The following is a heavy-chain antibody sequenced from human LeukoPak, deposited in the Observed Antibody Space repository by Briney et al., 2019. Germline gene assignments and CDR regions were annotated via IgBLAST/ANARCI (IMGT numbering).Heavy chain of an antibody. CDR2: ISGSGGST. V-gene: IGHV3-23*01. J-gene: IGHJ4*02. CDR3: AKGNKGSYYLCFDC. Sequence: GGSLRLSCAASGFTFSSFAMSWVRQAPGKVLEWVTTISGSGGSTYYADSVKGRFTISRDNSKNTLYLQMNSLRAEDTAVYYCAKGNKGSYYLCFDCWGQGTLVTVSS. CDR1: GFTFSSFA. D-gene: IGHD3-22*01.